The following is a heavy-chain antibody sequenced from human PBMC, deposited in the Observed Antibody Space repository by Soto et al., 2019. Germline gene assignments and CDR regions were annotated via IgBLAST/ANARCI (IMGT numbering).Heavy chain of an antibody. V-gene: IGHV4-31*03. D-gene: IGHD3-16*02. CDR1: GGSISSGDYY. CDR3: ARMGLHVGELSRNWFDP. CDR2: IYYSGRT. J-gene: IGHJ5*02. Sequence: QVQLQESGPGLVKPSQTLSLTCTLSGGSISSGDYYWSWIRHPPGKGLEWIGNIYYSGRTNYNPSLKSRLNSSLDTSNNHFFLKLTSVTAADTAVYYCARMGLHVGELSRNWFDPWGQGTLVTVSS.